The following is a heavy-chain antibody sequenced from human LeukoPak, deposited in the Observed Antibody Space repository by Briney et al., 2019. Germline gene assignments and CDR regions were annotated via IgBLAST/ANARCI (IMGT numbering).Heavy chain of an antibody. V-gene: IGHV3-33*06. J-gene: IGHJ4*02. D-gene: IGHD5-12*01. CDR2: IWYDGSNK. Sequence: PGRSLRLSCAAYGFTFSSYGMHWVRQAPGKGLEWVAVIWYDGSNKYYADSVKGRFTISRDNSKNTLYLQMNSLRAEDTAVYYCAKGGSGYDWDIDYWGQGTLVTVSS. CDR1: GFTFSSYG. CDR3: AKGGSGYDWDIDY.